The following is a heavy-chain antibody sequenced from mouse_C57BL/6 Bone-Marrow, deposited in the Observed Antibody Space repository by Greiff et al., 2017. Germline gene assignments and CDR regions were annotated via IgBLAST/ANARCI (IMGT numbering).Heavy chain of an antibody. CDR2: IYPGDGDT. J-gene: IGHJ2*01. CDR3: ARGGLLRR. CDR1: GYAFSSSW. Sequence: QVQLQQSGPELVKPGASVKISCKASGYAFSSSWLNWVKQRPGKGLEWIGRIYPGDGDTNYNGKFKGKATLTADKSSSTAYMQRSSLTSEDSAVYFCARGGLLRRWGQGTTLTVSS. V-gene: IGHV1-82*01. D-gene: IGHD1-2*01.